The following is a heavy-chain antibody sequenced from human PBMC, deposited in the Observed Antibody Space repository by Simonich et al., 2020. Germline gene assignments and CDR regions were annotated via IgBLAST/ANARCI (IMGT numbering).Heavy chain of an antibody. D-gene: IGHD2-8*01. CDR1: GGSISSSSYY. CDR2: IYYSGRT. J-gene: IGHJ4*02. V-gene: IGHV4-39*01. Sequence: QLQLQESGPGLVKPSETLSLTCTVSGGSISSSSYYWGWNRQPPGKGLEWIGSIYYSGRTYYNPSLKCRVTISVDTSKNQFSLKLSSVTAADTAVYYCARQRVLMVYAIDYWGQGTLVTVSS. CDR3: ARQRVLMVYAIDY.